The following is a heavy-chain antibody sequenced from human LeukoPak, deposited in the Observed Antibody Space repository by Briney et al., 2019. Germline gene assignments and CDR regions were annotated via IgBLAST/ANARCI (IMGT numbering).Heavy chain of an antibody. Sequence: PGGSLRLSCAASGFTVSSNYMNWVRQAPGKGLEWVSVIYSGGSTYYADSVKGRFTISRDNSKNTVYLQMNSLRAGDTAVYYCARGSDSDYWGQGTLVTVSS. V-gene: IGHV3-53*01. J-gene: IGHJ4*02. CDR1: GFTVSSNY. CDR3: ARGSDSDY. CDR2: IYSGGST.